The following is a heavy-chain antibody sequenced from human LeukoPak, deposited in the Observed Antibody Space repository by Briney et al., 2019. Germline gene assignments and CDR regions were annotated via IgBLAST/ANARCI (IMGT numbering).Heavy chain of an antibody. J-gene: IGHJ3*02. Sequence: GGSLRLSCAASGFTFSSYSMNWVRQAPGKGLEWVSYISSSSSTIYYADSVKGRFTISRDNAKNSLYLQMNSLRAEDTAVYYCARDNGIAVAGTPDAFDIWGQGTMVTVSS. CDR2: ISSSSSTI. D-gene: IGHD6-19*01. CDR3: ARDNGIAVAGTPDAFDI. V-gene: IGHV3-48*04. CDR1: GFTFSSYS.